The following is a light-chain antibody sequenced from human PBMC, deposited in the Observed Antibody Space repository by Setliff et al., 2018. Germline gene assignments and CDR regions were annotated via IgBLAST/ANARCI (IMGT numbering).Light chain of an antibody. V-gene: IGLV2-14*03. CDR1: SSDVGGSNH. CDR3: CSHTRTLNPFV. CDR2: DVT. Sequence: QSVLTQPASVSGSPGQSIAISCTGTSSDVGGSNHVSWYQQYPDKAPRLILFDVTNRPSGVSDRFSGSKSGNTASLIISGLQAEDDADYYCCSHTRTLNPFVFGTGTKVTVL. J-gene: IGLJ1*01.